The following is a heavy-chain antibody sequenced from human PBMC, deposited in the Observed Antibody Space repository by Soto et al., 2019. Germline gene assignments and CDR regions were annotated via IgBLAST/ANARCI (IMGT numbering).Heavy chain of an antibody. J-gene: IGHJ4*01. CDR1: GDSISTYY. CDR2: TYYIGRT. Sequence: PSETLSLTCTGSGDSISTYYWNWIRQPLGKGLEWIGYTYYIGRTNYNPSLKSRVTISLDTSRNQISLNLNSVTAADTAIYYCARDVVGLTHFEYWGLGILVPVSS. CDR3: ARDVVGLTHFEY. V-gene: IGHV4-59*13. D-gene: IGHD2-21*01.